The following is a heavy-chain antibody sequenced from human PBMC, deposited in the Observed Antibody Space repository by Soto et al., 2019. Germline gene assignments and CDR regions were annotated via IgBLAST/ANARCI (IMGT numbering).Heavy chain of an antibody. J-gene: IGHJ4*02. Sequence: SETLSLTCAVSGGSLSSSSWWSWVRQPPGKTLEWLGEIFYSGSTKYNPSLNSRVTISADQSKNDFSLRLSSVTAADTAVYYCVHHGGVPYYHDFWGQGMLVTV. CDR1: GGSLSSSSW. V-gene: IGHV4-4*02. D-gene: IGHD2-8*01. CDR2: IFYSGST. CDR3: VHHGGVPYYHDF.